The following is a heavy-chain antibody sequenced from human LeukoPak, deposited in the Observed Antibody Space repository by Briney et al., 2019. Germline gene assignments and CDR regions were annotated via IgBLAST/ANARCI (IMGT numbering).Heavy chain of an antibody. CDR1: GGTFSSYA. CDR3: ARSPSLYQLRIDY. D-gene: IGHD2-2*01. V-gene: IGHV1-69*05. CDR2: IIPIFGTA. Sequence: ATVKVSCKASGGTFSSYAISWVRQAPGQGLEWMGGIIPIFGTANYAQKFQGRVTITTGESTSTAYMELSSLRSEDTAVYYCARSPSLYQLRIDYWGQGTLVTVSS. J-gene: IGHJ4*02.